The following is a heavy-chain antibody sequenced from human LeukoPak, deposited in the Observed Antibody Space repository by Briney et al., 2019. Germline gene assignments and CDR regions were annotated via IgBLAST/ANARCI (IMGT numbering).Heavy chain of an antibody. CDR1: RFTFTSYY. J-gene: IGHJ5*02. V-gene: IGHV1-46*01. CDR2: FNPSGGST. D-gene: IGHD6-6*01. CDR3: AVGDSSSSGRYNWFDP. Sequence: ASVKASCNPSRFTFTSYYMLWVRQAPRQGLEWIRIFNPSGGSTSYAQKFQGRVTMTRDTSTSTVYMELSSLRSEDTAVYYCAVGDSSSSGRYNWFDPWGQGTLVTVSS.